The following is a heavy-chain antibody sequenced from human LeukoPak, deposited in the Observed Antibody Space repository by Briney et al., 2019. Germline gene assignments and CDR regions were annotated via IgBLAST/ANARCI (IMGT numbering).Heavy chain of an antibody. Sequence: PETLSLTCAVSGGSISSSNWWSWVRQPPGKGLEWIGEIYHSGSTNYNPSLKSRVTISVDKSKNQFSLKLSSVTAADTAVYYCARDEYYYDSSGYYYYMDVWGKGTTVTVSS. J-gene: IGHJ6*03. V-gene: IGHV4-4*03. D-gene: IGHD3-22*01. CDR3: ARDEYYYDSSGYYYYMDV. CDR2: IYHSGST. CDR1: GGSISSSNW.